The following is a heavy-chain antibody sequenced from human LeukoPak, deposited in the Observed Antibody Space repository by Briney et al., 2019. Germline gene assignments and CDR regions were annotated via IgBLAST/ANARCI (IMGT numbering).Heavy chain of an antibody. D-gene: IGHD3-10*01. CDR3: ATIAMVRGVTYDY. J-gene: IGHJ4*02. V-gene: IGHV1-24*01. CDR2: FDPEDGET. Sequence: ASVKVSCKVSGYTFTGYHMHWVRQAPGKGLEWMGGFDPEDGETIYAQKFQGRVTMTEDTSTDTAYMELSSLRSEDTAVYYCATIAMVRGVTYDYWGQGTLVTVSS. CDR1: GYTFTGYH.